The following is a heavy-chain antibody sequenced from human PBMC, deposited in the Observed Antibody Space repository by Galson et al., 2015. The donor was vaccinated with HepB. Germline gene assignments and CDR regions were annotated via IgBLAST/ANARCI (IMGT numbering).Heavy chain of an antibody. CDR3: ARHRGIGSSLFDC. J-gene: IGHJ4*02. D-gene: IGHD6-13*01. Sequence: QSGAEVKKPGESLKISCKGSGYSFTSYWIAWVRQMPGKGLECMGIIYPGDSDTKYSPSFQGQVSISADKSISTAYLQWSGLRASDTAMYYCARHRGIGSSLFDCWGQGTLVTVSS. CDR2: IYPGDSDT. V-gene: IGHV5-51*01. CDR1: GYSFTSYW.